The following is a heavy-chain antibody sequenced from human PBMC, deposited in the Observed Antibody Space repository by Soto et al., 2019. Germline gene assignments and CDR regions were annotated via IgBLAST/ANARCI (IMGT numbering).Heavy chain of an antibody. V-gene: IGHV4-59*01. CDR2: IYYSGST. CDR1: GGSISSCY. CDR3: ARDYGDYIRNWFDP. Sequence: PSETVSLTCSVSGGSISSCYWSWIRRPPGKGLEWIGYIYYSGSTNYNPSLKSRVTISVDTSKNQFSLKLSSVTAADTAVYYCARDYGDYIRNWFDPWGQGTLVTVSS. D-gene: IGHD4-17*01. J-gene: IGHJ5*02.